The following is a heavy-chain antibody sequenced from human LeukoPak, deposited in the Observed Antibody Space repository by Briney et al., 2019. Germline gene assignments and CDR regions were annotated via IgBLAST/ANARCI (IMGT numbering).Heavy chain of an antibody. J-gene: IGHJ4*02. D-gene: IGHD6-13*01. V-gene: IGHV3-30*02. CDR1: GFTFSSYG. CDR2: IQYDGSNK. CDR3: ARAAAGTFDD. Sequence: TGGSLRLSCAASGFTFSSYGIHWVRQAPGKGLEWVAFIQYDGSNKYYPDSVKGRFTISRDNSKNTLYLQMNGLRAEDTAVYYCARAAAGTFDDWGQRTLVTVSS.